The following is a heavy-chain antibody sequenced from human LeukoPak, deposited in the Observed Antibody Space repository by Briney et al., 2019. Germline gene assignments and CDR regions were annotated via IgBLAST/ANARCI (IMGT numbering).Heavy chain of an antibody. Sequence: MPSETLSLTCTVSGDSISSGGYSWSWIRQPPGKGLEWIGYIYHIGYISQSGNIYQNPSLKSRVTISVDTSKNQFSLKLSSVTAADTAVYYCARLPYCSSTSCLRLYYYGMDVWGQGTTVTVSS. D-gene: IGHD2-2*01. CDR1: GDSISSGGYS. V-gene: IGHV4-30-2*01. CDR3: ARLPYCSSTSCLRLYYYGMDV. CDR2: ISQSGNI. J-gene: IGHJ6*02.